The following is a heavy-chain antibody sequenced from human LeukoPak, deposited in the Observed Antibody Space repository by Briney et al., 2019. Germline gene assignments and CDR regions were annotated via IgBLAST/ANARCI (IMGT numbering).Heavy chain of an antibody. CDR3: AKDWAAAIDY. J-gene: IGHJ4*02. CDR2: IRYDGSNK. V-gene: IGHV3-30*02. D-gene: IGHD2-2*01. CDR1: GFTFSSYG. Sequence: QTGGSLRLSCAASGFTFSSYGMHWVRQAPGKGLEWVAFIRYDGSNKYYADSVKGRFTISRDNSKNTLYLQMNSLRAEDTAVYYCAKDWAAAIDYWGQGTLVTVSS.